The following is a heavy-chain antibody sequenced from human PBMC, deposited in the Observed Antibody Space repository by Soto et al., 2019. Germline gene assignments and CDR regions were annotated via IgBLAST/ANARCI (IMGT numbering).Heavy chain of an antibody. CDR2: ISSSSSTK. CDR1: GFTFSSYS. J-gene: IGHJ4*02. D-gene: IGHD2-15*01. Sequence: EVQVVESGGGLVQPGGSLRLSCAASGFTFSSYSMNWVRQAPGKGLEWVSYISSSSSTKFYADSVKGRFTISRDNARKSMNIQMNKLRAENTDVYYCARDIDGGGQGTLVTVSS. CDR3: ARDIDG. V-gene: IGHV3-48*01.